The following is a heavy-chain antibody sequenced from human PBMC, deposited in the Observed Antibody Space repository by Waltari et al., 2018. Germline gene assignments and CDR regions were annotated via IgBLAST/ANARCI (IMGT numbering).Heavy chain of an antibody. Sequence: QVQLQESGPGLVKPSETLSLTCNVSGTSTRDYYWPWVRQPPGKGLEWIGYIYNSAHTSYSPSLKSRVSIWADTSKNQFSLEVRSVTAADTAVYYCARAKRLAEAGIIEHWGQGTLVTVSA. V-gene: IGHV4-59*01. CDR1: GTSTRDYY. D-gene: IGHD6-13*01. CDR2: IYNSAHT. CDR3: ARAKRLAEAGIIEH. J-gene: IGHJ4*02.